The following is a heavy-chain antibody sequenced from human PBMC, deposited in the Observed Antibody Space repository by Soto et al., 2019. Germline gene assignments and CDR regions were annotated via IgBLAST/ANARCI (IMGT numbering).Heavy chain of an antibody. CDR3: ATARRSSRDAFDI. J-gene: IGHJ3*02. Sequence: SGPTLVNPTQTLTLTCTFSGLSLSTSGVGVVWIRQPPGKALEWLALMYSNDDKRYCPSLRSRLTVNKATSRNQVVLTMTNLDPVDTGTYYCATARRSSRDAFDIWGQGTMVTVSS. D-gene: IGHD6-6*01. V-gene: IGHV2-5*01. CDR1: GLSLSTSGVG. CDR2: MYSNDDK.